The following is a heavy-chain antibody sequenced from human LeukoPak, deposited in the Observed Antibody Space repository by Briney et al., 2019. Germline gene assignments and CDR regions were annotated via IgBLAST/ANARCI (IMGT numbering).Heavy chain of an antibody. D-gene: IGHD4-17*01. CDR1: GFTFSTYE. CDR3: ARDQQPRDYGDYTDYYYYGMDV. V-gene: IGHV3-48*03. CDR2: ISSSGSTI. Sequence: GGSLRLYCAASGFTFSTYEMNWVRQAPGKGLEWVSYISSSGSTIYYADSVKGRFTISRDNAKNSLYLQMNSLRAEDTAVYYCARDQQPRDYGDYTDYYYYGMDVWGQGTTVTVSS. J-gene: IGHJ6*02.